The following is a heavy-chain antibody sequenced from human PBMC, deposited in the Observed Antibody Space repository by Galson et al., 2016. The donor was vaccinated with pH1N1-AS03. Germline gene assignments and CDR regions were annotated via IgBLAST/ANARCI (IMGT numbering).Heavy chain of an antibody. CDR2: IKQDGSEK. Sequence: SLRLSCAASGFTFSGSWMSWVRQAPGKGLGWVAHIKQDGSEKYYVDSVKGRVTISRDNAKNALYLQMNSLRAEDTAVYYCARVPCSYGMDVWGRGPPVNVSS. CDR3: ARVPCSYGMDV. D-gene: IGHD2-21*01. CDR1: GFTFSGSW. J-gene: IGHJ6*02. V-gene: IGHV3-7*01.